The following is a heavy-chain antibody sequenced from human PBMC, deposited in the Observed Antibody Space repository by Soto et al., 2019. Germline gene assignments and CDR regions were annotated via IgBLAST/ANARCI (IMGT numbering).Heavy chain of an antibody. V-gene: IGHV3-23*01. CDR1: GFPFSTFA. Sequence: EVQLLESGGNLVQPGGSLRLSCAASGFPFSTFAMSWVRQVPGKGLEWVAAISGAGGNTHYADSVKGRFTISRDNSKNTVYLEIHDLRGEDTAVYFCAKGTFDSCGYFWVAEYYFDFWGQGTVVTVSS. D-gene: IGHD3-22*01. J-gene: IGHJ4*02. CDR2: ISGAGGNT. CDR3: AKGTFDSCGYFWVAEYYFDF.